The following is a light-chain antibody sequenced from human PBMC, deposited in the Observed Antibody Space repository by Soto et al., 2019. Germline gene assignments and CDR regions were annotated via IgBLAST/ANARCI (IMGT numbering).Light chain of an antibody. CDR3: QQRSNWPSIT. CDR2: GAS. CDR1: QRLSSN. V-gene: IGKV3-11*01. Sequence: EIVLTQSPVPLSVSVGERVTLTRRASQRLSSNLAWYQQRPGQAPRLLIYGASTRATGIPARFSGSGSGTDFTLTISSLEPEDFAVYYCQQRSNWPSITFGQGTRLEIK. J-gene: IGKJ5*01.